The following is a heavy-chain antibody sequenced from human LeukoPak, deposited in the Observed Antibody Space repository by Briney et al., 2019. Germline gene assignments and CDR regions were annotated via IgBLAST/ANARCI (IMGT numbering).Heavy chain of an antibody. V-gene: IGHV4-59*01. CDR2: IYYSGST. D-gene: IGHD3-22*01. CDR3: ARGLRPNYYDSEPLGY. Sequence: SETPSLTCTVSGGSISSYYWSWIRQPPGKGLEWIGYIYYSGSTNYNPSLKSRVTISVDTSKNQFSLKLSSVTAADTAVYYCARGLRPNYYDSEPLGYWGQGTLVTVSS. CDR1: GGSISSYY. J-gene: IGHJ4*02.